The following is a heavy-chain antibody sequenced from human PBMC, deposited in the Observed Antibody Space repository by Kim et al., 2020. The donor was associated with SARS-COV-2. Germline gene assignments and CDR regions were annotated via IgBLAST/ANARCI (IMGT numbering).Heavy chain of an antibody. D-gene: IGHD6-13*01. CDR1: GFTFDDYA. Sequence: GGSLRLSCAASGFTFDDYAMHWVRQAPGKGLEWVSGISWNSGSIGYADSVKGRFTISRDNAKNSLYLQMNSLRAEDTALYYCAKDSSSWYQYFQHWGQGT. CDR2: ISWNSGSI. J-gene: IGHJ1*01. V-gene: IGHV3-9*01. CDR3: AKDSSSWYQYFQH.